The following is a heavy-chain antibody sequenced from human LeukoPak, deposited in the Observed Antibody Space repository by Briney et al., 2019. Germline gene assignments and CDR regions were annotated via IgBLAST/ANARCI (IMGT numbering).Heavy chain of an antibody. D-gene: IGHD3-22*01. V-gene: IGHV1-2*04. CDR1: GYTFTGYY. CDR3: ARVSSSGYYDAFDI. CDR2: INPNSGGT. Sequence: GASVNVSCKASGYTFTGYYMHWVRQAPGQGLEWMGWINPNSGGTNYAQKFQGWVTMTRDTSISTAYMELSRLRSDDTAVYYCARVSSSGYYDAFDIWGQGTMVTVSS. J-gene: IGHJ3*02.